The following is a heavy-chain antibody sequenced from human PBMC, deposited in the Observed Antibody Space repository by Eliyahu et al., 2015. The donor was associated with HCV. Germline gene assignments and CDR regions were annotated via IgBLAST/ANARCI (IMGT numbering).Heavy chain of an antibody. Sequence: EVQLVESGGGLVKPGGXLXLSCAAXGXXFTNAWMSWXRQAPGKGREWVGRIKSKVDGETTDYAAPVKGRFTISRDDSKDTVYLEMNSLKTEDTAVYYCIKGRGIINLVDYWGQGTLVTVSS. CDR1: GXXFTNAW. CDR2: IKSKVDGETT. J-gene: IGHJ4*02. V-gene: IGHV3-15*01. CDR3: IKGRGIINLVDY. D-gene: IGHD3-10*01.